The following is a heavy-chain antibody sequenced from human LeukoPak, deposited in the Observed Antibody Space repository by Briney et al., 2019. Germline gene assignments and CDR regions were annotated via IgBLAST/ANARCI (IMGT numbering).Heavy chain of an antibody. CDR2: INHSGST. J-gene: IGHJ6*03. Sequence: KPSETLSLTCAVYGGSFSGYYWSRIRQPPGKGLEWIGEINHSGSTNYNPSLKSRVTISVDTSKNQFSLKLSSVTAADTAVYYCARRVGRWFGERAYYYNYMDVWDKGTTVTISS. V-gene: IGHV4-34*01. CDR3: ARRVGRWFGERAYYYNYMDV. CDR1: GGSFSGYY. D-gene: IGHD3-10*01.